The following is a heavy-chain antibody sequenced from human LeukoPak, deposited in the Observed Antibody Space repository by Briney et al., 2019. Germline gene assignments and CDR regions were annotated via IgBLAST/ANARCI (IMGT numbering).Heavy chain of an antibody. CDR3: ARGFYYDSSGFV. V-gene: IGHV4-39*07. CDR1: GGSISSSSYY. CDR2: INHSGST. J-gene: IGHJ4*02. D-gene: IGHD3-22*01. Sequence: PSETLSLTCTVSGGSISSSSYYWSWIRQPPGKGLEWIGEINHSGSTNYNPSLKSRVTISVDTSKNQFSLKLSSVTAADTAVYYCARGFYYDSSGFVWGQGTLVTVSS.